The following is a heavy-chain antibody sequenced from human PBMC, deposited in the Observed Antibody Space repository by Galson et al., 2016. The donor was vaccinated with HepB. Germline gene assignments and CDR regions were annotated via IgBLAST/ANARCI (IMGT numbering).Heavy chain of an antibody. CDR1: GFTFSSST. CDR3: ARRTPHCTTTVCLFDY. V-gene: IGHV3-48*02. CDR2: ISSSGDTI. J-gene: IGHJ4*02. D-gene: IGHD2-8*01. Sequence: SLRLSCAASGFTFSSSTMNWVRQSPGKGLEWVSYISSSGDTIYYADSVKGRFTISRDNAKNSLFLQMNSLRDEDTAVYYCARRTPHCTTTVCLFDYWGQGALVTVSS.